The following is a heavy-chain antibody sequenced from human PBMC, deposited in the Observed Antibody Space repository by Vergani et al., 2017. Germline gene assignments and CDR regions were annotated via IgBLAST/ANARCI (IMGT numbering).Heavy chain of an antibody. CDR1: GYTFTGYY. D-gene: IGHD1-1*01. Sequence: QVQLVQSGAEVKKPGASVKVSCKASGYTFTGYYMHWVRQAPGQGLEWMGWIIPILGIANYAQKFQGRVTITADKSTSTAYMELSSLRSEDTAVYYCARDLTNSYGMDVWGQGTTVTVSS. CDR2: IIPILGIA. V-gene: IGHV1-69*09. J-gene: IGHJ6*02. CDR3: ARDLTNSYGMDV.